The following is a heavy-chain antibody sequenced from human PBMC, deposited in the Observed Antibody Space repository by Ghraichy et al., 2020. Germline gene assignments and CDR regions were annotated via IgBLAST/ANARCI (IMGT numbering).Heavy chain of an antibody. Sequence: GGSLRLSCAASGFTFSNAWMSWVRQAPGKGLEWVGRIKSKTDGGTTDYAAPVKGRFTISRDDSKNTLYLQMNSLKTEDTAVYYCTTDPSYYDILTGYWATVDYWGQGTLVTVFS. D-gene: IGHD3-9*01. CDR2: IKSKTDGGTT. CDR3: TTDPSYYDILTGYWATVDY. CDR1: GFTFSNAW. J-gene: IGHJ4*02. V-gene: IGHV3-15*01.